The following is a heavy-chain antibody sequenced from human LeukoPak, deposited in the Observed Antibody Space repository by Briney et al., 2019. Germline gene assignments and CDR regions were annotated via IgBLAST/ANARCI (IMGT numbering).Heavy chain of an antibody. CDR3: ARVNSSGYYGY. V-gene: IGHV3-64*01. Sequence: GGSLRLSCAASRFTFSSYTMHWVRAAPGEGLEYVSAISSNVGSTYYANSVKGRFTISRDNSKNTLYLQMGSLRAEDMAVYYCARVNSSGYYGYWGQGTLVTVSS. CDR2: ISSNVGST. D-gene: IGHD3-22*01. J-gene: IGHJ4*02. CDR1: RFTFSSYT.